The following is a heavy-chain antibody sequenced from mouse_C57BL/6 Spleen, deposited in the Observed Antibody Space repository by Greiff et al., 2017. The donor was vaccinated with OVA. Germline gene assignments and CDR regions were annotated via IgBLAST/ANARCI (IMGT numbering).Heavy chain of an antibody. Sequence: QVQLQQPGAELVKPGASVKLSCKASGYTFTSYWMHWVTQRPGQGLEWIGMIHPHSGSTNYHEQFQSKATLTVDKSSSTAYMQLSMLTSEDAAVYYCARSDGYYSYAMDYWGQGTSVTVSS. CDR2: IHPHSGST. V-gene: IGHV1-64*01. CDR3: ARSDGYYSYAMDY. D-gene: IGHD2-3*01. J-gene: IGHJ4*01. CDR1: GYTFTSYW.